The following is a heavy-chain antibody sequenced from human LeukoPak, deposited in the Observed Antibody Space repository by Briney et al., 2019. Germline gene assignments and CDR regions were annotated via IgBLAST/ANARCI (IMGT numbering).Heavy chain of an antibody. CDR2: ISPYNGNT. Sequence: ASVKVSCKASGYTFTSYGISWVRQAPGQGLEWMGWISPYNGNTNYAQKLQGRVTMTTDTSTSTAYMELSRLRFDDTAMYYCARDTSELEDWGQGTLVTVSS. J-gene: IGHJ4*02. D-gene: IGHD1-7*01. CDR1: GYTFTSYG. CDR3: ARDTSELED. V-gene: IGHV1-18*01.